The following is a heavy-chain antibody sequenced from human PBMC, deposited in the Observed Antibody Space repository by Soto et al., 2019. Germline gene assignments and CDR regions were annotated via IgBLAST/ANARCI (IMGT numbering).Heavy chain of an antibody. CDR2: ISSNGGST. CDR3: EHYYDNLTGYPL. J-gene: IGHJ4*02. V-gene: IGHV3-64D*08. CDR1: GFTFSSYA. Sequence: PGGSLRLSCSASGFTFSSYAMHWVRQAPGKGLEYVSAISSNGGSTYYADSVKGRFTISRDNSKNTLYLQMSSLRAEDTAVYYCEHYYDNLTGYPLWSQGTLVTVSS. D-gene: IGHD3-9*01.